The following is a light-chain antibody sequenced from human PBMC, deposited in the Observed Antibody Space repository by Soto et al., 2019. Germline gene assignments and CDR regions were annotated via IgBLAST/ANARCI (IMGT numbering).Light chain of an antibody. CDR2: WAS. V-gene: IGKV4-1*01. CDR3: QQYYSTPLT. CDR1: QSVLYSSNNKNY. J-gene: IGKJ4*01. Sequence: DIVMTQSPDSLAVSLGEGATINCKSSQSVLYSSNNKNYLAWYQKKPGQPPKLLIYWASTRESGVPDRFSGSGSGTDFNLTISRLQAEDVAVYECQQYYSTPLTFGGGTKLDIK.